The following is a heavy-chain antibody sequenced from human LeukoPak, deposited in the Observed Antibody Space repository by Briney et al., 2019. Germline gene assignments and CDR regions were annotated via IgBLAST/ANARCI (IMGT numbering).Heavy chain of an antibody. J-gene: IGHJ4*02. CDR2: INPSGGST. CDR3: ARLAQHRYYYDTSAYRYCFDY. CDR1: GYTFTSYY. Sequence: ASVKVSCKASGYTFTSYYMHWVRQAPGQGLEWMGIINPSGGSTSYAQKFQGRVTMTRDMSTSTVYMELSSLRSEDTAVYYCARLAQHRYYYDTSAYRYCFDYWGQGTLVTVSS. D-gene: IGHD3-22*01. V-gene: IGHV1-46*01.